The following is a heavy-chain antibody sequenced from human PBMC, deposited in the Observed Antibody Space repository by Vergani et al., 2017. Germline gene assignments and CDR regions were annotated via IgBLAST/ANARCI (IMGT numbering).Heavy chain of an antibody. CDR1: GFTFSSYA. J-gene: IGHJ4*02. V-gene: IGHV3-30-3*01. CDR3: ARESRSGLRGALDY. Sequence: QVQLVESGGGVVQPGRSLRLSCAASGFTFSSYAMHWVRQAPGKGLEWVAVISYDGSNKYYADSVKGRFTISRDNSKNTLYLQMNSLRAEDTAVYYCARESRSGLRGALDYGGQGTLVTVSS. CDR2: ISYDGSNK. D-gene: IGHD5-12*01.